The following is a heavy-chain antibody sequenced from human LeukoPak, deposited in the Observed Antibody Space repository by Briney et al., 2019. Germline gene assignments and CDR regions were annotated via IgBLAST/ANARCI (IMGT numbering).Heavy chain of an antibody. CDR3: ARAVTRGGGAYDT. V-gene: IGHV4-31*03. J-gene: IGHJ3*02. CDR1: GGSLNSGHYY. CDR2: IPNTGSA. Sequence: PSETLSLTCTVSGGSLNSGHYYWSWIRLLPGKGLEWIGYIPNTGSAYYNPSLKSRGTISVDTSKNLFSLKLTSVTAADTAVYYCARAVTRGGGAYDTWGPGTKVIVSS. D-gene: IGHD4-17*01.